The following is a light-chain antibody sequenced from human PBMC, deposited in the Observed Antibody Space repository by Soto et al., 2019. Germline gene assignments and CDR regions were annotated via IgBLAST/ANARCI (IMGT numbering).Light chain of an antibody. CDR2: DNN. V-gene: IGLV1-51*01. J-gene: IGLJ2*01. CDR1: SSNIGNNY. Sequence: QAVVTQPPSVSAAPGQKVTISCSGSSSNIGNNYVSWYQQLPGTAPNLLIYDNNNRPSGIPDRFSGSKSGTSATLGITGLQTGDEANYYCGTWDSSLSAVVFGGGTKLPVL. CDR3: GTWDSSLSAVV.